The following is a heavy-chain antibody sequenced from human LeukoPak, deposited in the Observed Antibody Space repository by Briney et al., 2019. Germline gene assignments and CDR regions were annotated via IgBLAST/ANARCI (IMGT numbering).Heavy chain of an antibody. Sequence: PGRSLRLSCAASGFPFTSYGMHWVRQAPGKGLEGGAVIYYDGSNEYYADSVKGRFTISRDTSKNTLYLQMNSLTADDTAVYYCARVGYPGIGYPIDYWGPGTLVTVSS. CDR2: IYYDGSNE. V-gene: IGHV3-33*01. CDR1: GFPFTSYG. D-gene: IGHD3-22*01. J-gene: IGHJ4*02. CDR3: ARVGYPGIGYPIDY.